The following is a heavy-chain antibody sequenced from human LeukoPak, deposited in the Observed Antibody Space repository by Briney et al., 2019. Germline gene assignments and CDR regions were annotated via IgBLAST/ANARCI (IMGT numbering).Heavy chain of an antibody. CDR2: ISGSGGST. CDR3: AKVYYDSSGYFSPVFDY. D-gene: IGHD3-22*01. J-gene: IGHJ4*02. Sequence: GGSLRLSCAASGFTFSSYAMSWVRQAPGKGLEWVSAISGSGGSTYYADSVKGRFTISRDNSKNTLYLQMNSLRVEDTAVYFCAKVYYDSSGYFSPVFDYWGQGTLVTVSS. CDR1: GFTFSSYA. V-gene: IGHV3-23*01.